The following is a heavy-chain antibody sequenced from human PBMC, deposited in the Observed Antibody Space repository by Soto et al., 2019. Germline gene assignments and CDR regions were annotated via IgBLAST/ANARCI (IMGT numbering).Heavy chain of an antibody. J-gene: IGHJ6*02. D-gene: IGHD1-26*01. CDR3: ARGHSGSYRTGEGYYYGMDV. V-gene: IGHV4-59*01. Sequence: QVQLQESGPGLVKPSETLSLTCTVSGGSISSYYWSWIRQPPGKGLEWIGYIYYSGSTNYNPSLTSRVTISVDTSKNQSSLKLSSVTAADTAVYYCARGHSGSYRTGEGYYYGMDVWGQGTTVTVSS. CDR1: GGSISSYY. CDR2: IYYSGST.